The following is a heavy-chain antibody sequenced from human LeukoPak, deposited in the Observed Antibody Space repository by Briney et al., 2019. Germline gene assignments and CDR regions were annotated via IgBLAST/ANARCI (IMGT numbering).Heavy chain of an antibody. CDR3: ARERGRVDSSGYYYLDYFDY. V-gene: IGHV4-38-2*02. CDR1: GFIFSSYW. Sequence: PGGSLRLSCAASGFIFSSYWMSWIRQPPGKGLEWIGSIYHSGSTYYNPSPKSRVTISVDTSKNQFSLKLSSVTAADTAVYYCARERGRVDSSGYYYLDYFDYWGQGTLVTVSS. D-gene: IGHD3-22*01. J-gene: IGHJ4*02. CDR2: IYHSGST.